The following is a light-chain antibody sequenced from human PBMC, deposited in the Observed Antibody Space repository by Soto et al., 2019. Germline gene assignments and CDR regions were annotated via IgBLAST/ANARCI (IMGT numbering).Light chain of an antibody. J-gene: IGKJ1*01. CDR2: AAS. CDR1: QGISSY. CDR3: QQLNSYPQT. V-gene: IGKV1-9*01. Sequence: DIQVPPSPSFLSASVGDRVTITCRASQGISSYLACYQQKPGKAPKLLIYAASTLQSGVPSRFSGSGSGTDFTVTISSLQPEDFANYYCQQLNSYPQTFGQGTKVEIQ.